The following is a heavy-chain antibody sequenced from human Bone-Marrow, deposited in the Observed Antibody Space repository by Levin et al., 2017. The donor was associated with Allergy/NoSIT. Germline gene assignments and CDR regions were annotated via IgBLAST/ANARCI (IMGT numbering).Heavy chain of an antibody. Sequence: SETLSLTCAVYGGSFSVYYWNWIRQSPGKGLEWVGEINHSGSTNYNPSLKTRVTISVDTSKNQFSLKLHSVTAADTAVYYCARGLSEEGYFDLWGRGSLVTVSS. CDR3: ARGLSEEGYFDL. J-gene: IGHJ2*01. CDR2: INHSGST. V-gene: IGHV4-34*01. D-gene: IGHD3-16*02. CDR1: GGSFSVYY.